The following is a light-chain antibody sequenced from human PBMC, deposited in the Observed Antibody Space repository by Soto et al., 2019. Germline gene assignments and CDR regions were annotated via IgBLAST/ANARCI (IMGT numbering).Light chain of an antibody. V-gene: IGLV1-44*01. CDR2: NND. J-gene: IGLJ1*01. CDR3: EAWDDSLNGFYV. Sequence: QSVLTQPPSASGTPGQRVTISCSGGSSNIGTNSVNWYQQLPGRAPKLLIYNNDLRPSGVPDRFSGSKSGTSASLAISGLQSEDEADYYCEAWDDSLNGFYVFGIGTKVTVL. CDR1: SSNIGTNS.